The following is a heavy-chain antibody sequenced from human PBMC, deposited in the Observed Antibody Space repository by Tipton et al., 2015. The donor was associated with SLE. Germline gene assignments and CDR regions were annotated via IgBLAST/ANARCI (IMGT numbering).Heavy chain of an antibody. D-gene: IGHD6-19*01. CDR2: ISSSSSYI. V-gene: IGHV3-21*03. CDR1: GFTFSSYE. Sequence: SLRLSCAASGFTFSSYEMNWVRQAPGKGLEWVSSISSSSSYIYYADSVKGRFTISRDNAKNSLYLQMNSLRAEDTAVYYCARAGIAVAGLPYFDYWGQGTLVTVSS. J-gene: IGHJ4*02. CDR3: ARAGIAVAGLPYFDY.